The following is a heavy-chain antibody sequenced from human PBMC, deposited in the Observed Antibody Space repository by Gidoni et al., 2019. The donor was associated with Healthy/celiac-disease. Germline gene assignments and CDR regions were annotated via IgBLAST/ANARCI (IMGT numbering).Heavy chain of an antibody. CDR1: ALTFITYA. CDR3: AKEDDFWSGYYMALGY. J-gene: IGHJ4*02. D-gene: IGHD3-3*01. Sequence: EVQLVESGGVLVQPGGSLRLSCAASALTFITYAMGWVRQAPGKGLEWVSAISGSGGSTYYADSVKGRFTIYRDNSKNTMYLQMNSLRDEDTAVYYCAKEDDFWSGYYMALGYWGQGTLVTVSS. V-gene: IGHV3-23*04. CDR2: ISGSGGST.